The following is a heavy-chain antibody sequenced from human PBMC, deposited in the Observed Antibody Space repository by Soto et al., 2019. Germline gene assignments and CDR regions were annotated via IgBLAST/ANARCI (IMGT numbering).Heavy chain of an antibody. CDR2: IIPIFGTA. CDR1: GGTFSSYG. J-gene: IGHJ4*02. V-gene: IGHV1-69*06. D-gene: IGHD3-22*01. CDR3: ARVKAYYYDSSGYYYDY. Sequence: SSVKVSCKASGGTFSSYGISWVRQAPGQGLEWMGGIIPIFGTANYAQKFQGRVTITADKSTSTAYMELSSLRSEDTAVYYCARVKAYYYDSSGYYYDYWGQGTLVTVSS.